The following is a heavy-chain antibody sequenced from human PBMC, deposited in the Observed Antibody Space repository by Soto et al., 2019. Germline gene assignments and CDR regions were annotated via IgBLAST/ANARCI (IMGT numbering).Heavy chain of an antibody. D-gene: IGHD2-15*01. CDR3: ARDKRGDCSGGSCKGKQYGMDV. J-gene: IGHJ6*02. CDR2: IIPIFGTA. CDR1: GGTFSSYA. V-gene: IGHV1-69*01. Sequence: QVQLVQSGAEVKKPGSSVKVSCKASGGTFSSYAISWVRQAPGQGLEWMGGIIPIFGTANYAQKFQGRVTITADESTSTDYMELSRLRSEDTAVYYCARDKRGDCSGGSCKGKQYGMDVWGQGTTVTVSS.